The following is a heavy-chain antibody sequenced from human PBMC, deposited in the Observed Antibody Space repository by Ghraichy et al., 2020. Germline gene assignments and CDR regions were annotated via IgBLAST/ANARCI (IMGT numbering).Heavy chain of an antibody. D-gene: IGHD6-19*01. J-gene: IGHJ4*02. CDR1: GVTSSNHW. Sequence: LSLTCAVSGVTSSNHWMSWVCQAPGKGLEWVAHINTAGTDTYYGDSVKGRYTISRDNAENSLFLQLNSLRPGDTAVYFCATSQHSTAWNWGQGTLVSVSS. CDR2: INTAGTDT. V-gene: IGHV3-7*01. CDR3: ATSQHSTAWN.